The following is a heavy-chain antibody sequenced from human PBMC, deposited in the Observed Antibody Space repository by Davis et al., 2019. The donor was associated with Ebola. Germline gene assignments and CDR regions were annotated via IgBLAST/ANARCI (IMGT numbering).Heavy chain of an antibody. Sequence: SETLSLTCTVSGDSISSDYWSWIRQPPGKGLEWIGSIYYSGITYYNPSLKSRVTISVDTSKNQFSLKLRSVTAADTAVYYCARGRPFFWGQGTLVTVSS. CDR3: ARGRPFF. CDR1: GDSISSDY. D-gene: IGHD2/OR15-2a*01. CDR2: IYYSGIT. J-gene: IGHJ4*02. V-gene: IGHV4-39*01.